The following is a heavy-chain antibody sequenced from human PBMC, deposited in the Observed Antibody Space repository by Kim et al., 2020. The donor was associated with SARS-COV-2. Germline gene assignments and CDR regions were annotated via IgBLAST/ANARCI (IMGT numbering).Heavy chain of an antibody. V-gene: IGHV4-59*01. J-gene: IGHJ4*02. D-gene: IGHD5-12*01. Sequence: YNTTPKSRVTISVDTSKNQFSRKRSSVTAADTAVYYCARKGDGYNYSFDYWGQGTLVTVSS. CDR3: ARKGDGYNYSFDY.